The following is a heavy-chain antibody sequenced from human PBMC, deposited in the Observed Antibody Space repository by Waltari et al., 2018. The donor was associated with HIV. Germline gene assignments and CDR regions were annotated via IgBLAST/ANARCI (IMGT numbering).Heavy chain of an antibody. D-gene: IGHD4-4*01. CDR1: GFTFSSYS. J-gene: IGHJ4*02. CDR3: ARASIYSNYVTFDY. Sequence: EVQLVESGGGLVKPGGSLRLSCAASGFTFSSYSMNWVRQAPGKGLEWVSSISSSSSYIYYADSVKGRFTISRDNAKNSLYLQMNSLRAEDTAVYYCARASIYSNYVTFDYWGQGTLVTVSS. CDR2: ISSSSSYI. V-gene: IGHV3-21*01.